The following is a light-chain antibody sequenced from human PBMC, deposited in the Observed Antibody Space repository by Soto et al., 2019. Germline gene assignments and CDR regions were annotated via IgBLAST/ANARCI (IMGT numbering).Light chain of an antibody. V-gene: IGKV3-15*01. CDR1: HSINDD. Sequence: MTQSPATLSVSPGERVTLSCRASHSINDDVAWYQQKPGQPPTLVMYRSSARAIGIPARLSGSGSATEFTLALSRLPSEDFGTYYCQQYNNWPLRFRGGTNV. CDR3: QQYNNWPLR. J-gene: IGKJ4*01. CDR2: RSS.